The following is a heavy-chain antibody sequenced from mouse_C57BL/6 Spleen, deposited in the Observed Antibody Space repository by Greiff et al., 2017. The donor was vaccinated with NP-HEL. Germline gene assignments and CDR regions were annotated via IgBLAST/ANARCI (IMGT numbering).Heavy chain of an antibody. CDR2: IRSKSNNYAT. Sequence: EVHLVESGGGLVQPKGSLKLSCAASGFSFNTYAMNWVRQAPGKGLEWVARIRSKSNNYATYYADSVKDRVTISRDDSESMLYLQMNNLKTEDTAMYYCVRAYYSNYLPYYYAMDYWGQGTSVTVSS. J-gene: IGHJ4*01. CDR3: VRAYYSNYLPYYYAMDY. V-gene: IGHV10-1*01. D-gene: IGHD2-5*01. CDR1: GFSFNTYA.